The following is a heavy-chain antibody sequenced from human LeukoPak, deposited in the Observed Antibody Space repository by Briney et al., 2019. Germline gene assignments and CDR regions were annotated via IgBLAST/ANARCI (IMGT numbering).Heavy chain of an antibody. D-gene: IGHD3-10*01. J-gene: IGHJ5*02. CDR2: IIPIFGTA. V-gene: IGHV1-69*13. Sequence: SVKVSCKASGGTFSSYAISWVRQAPGQGLEWMGGIIPIFGTANYAQKFEGRVTITADESTSTAYMELSSLRSEDTAVYYCARDFPEERFGDSGWFDPWGQGTLVTVSS. CDR1: GGTFSSYA. CDR3: ARDFPEERFGDSGWFDP.